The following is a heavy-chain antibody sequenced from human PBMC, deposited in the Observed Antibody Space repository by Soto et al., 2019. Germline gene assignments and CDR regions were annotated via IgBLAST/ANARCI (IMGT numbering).Heavy chain of an antibody. CDR1: GGSISSGGYY. V-gene: IGHV4-31*03. CDR2: IYYSGST. D-gene: IGHD6-6*01. J-gene: IGHJ4*02. CDR3: ASSTRQHRAPHYFDY. Sequence: SSETLSLTCTVSGGSISSGGYYWSWIRQHPGKGLEWIGYIYYSGSTYYNPSLKSRVTISVDTSKNQFSLKLSSVTAADTAVYYCASSTRQHRAPHYFDYWGQGTLVTVSS.